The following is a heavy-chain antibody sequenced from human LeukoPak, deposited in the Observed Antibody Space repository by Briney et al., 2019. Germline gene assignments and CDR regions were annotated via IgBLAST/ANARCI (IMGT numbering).Heavy chain of an antibody. V-gene: IGHV3-20*04. J-gene: IGHJ4*02. CDR1: GFTFDDYG. CDR2: INWNGGST. D-gene: IGHD6-13*01. Sequence: PGGSLRLSCAASGFTFDDYGMSWVRQAPGKGLEWVSGINWNGGSTGYADSVKGRFTISRDNAKNSLYLQMNSLRAEDTALYYCARGWTSGAAAGTSLLDGWGRGTLVAVSS. CDR3: ARGWTSGAAAGTSLLDG.